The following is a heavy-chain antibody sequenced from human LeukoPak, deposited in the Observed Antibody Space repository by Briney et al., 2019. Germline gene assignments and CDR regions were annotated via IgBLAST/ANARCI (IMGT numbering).Heavy chain of an antibody. CDR1: GFTFSSYS. J-gene: IGHJ4*02. CDR3: ARTDTAMDAFDY. Sequence: GSLRLSCAASGFTFSSYSMNWVRQAPGKGLEWVSSISSSSSYIYYADSVKGRFTISRDNAKNPLYLQMNSLRAEDTAVYYCARTDTAMDAFDYWGQGTLVTVSS. V-gene: IGHV3-21*01. CDR2: ISSSSSYI. D-gene: IGHD5-18*01.